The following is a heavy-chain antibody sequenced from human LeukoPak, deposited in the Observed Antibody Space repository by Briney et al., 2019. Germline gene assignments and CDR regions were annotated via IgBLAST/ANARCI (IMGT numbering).Heavy chain of an antibody. CDR1: GFTFSDYY. J-gene: IGHJ6*03. V-gene: IGHV3-11*04. CDR3: ARDTDFWSGYYIRYYYYYMDV. D-gene: IGHD3-3*01. CDR2: ISSSGSTI. Sequence: GGSLRLSCAASGFTFSDYYMSWIRQAPGKGLEWVSYISSSGSTIYYADSVKGRFTISRDNAKNSLYLQMNSLRAEDTAVHYCARDTDFWSGYYIRYYYYYMDVWGKGTTVTVSS.